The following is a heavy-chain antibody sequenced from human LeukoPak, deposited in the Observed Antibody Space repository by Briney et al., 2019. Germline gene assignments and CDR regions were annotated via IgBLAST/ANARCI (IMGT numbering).Heavy chain of an antibody. CDR1: GFTFSSYW. D-gene: IGHD1-1*01. J-gene: IGHJ4*02. CDR3: ARASGLERRGSFDY. Sequence: GRSLRLSCAASGFTFSSYWMHWVRQAPGKGLGWVSRINTDGSSTNYADSVKGRFTISRDNSRNTLYLQMNSLRAQDTAVYYCARASGLERRGSFDYWGQGTLVTVSS. CDR2: INTDGSST. V-gene: IGHV3-74*01.